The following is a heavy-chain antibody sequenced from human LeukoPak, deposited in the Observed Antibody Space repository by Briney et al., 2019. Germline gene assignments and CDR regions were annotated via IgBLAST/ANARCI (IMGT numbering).Heavy chain of an antibody. D-gene: IGHD3-22*01. V-gene: IGHV1-46*01. Sequence: ASVKVSCKASGYTFTTYYIHWVRQAPGQGLEWVGIINPSGGDTKYAQKFQGRVTLIRDTSTSTVSMEPSSLRSEDTAVYYCARGSFAGTGGYYASNPFFDYWGQGTLVTVSS. CDR3: ARGSFAGTGGYYASNPFFDY. J-gene: IGHJ4*02. CDR1: GYTFTTYY. CDR2: INPSGGDT.